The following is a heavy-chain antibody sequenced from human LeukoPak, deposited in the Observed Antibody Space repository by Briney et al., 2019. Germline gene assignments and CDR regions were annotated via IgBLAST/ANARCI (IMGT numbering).Heavy chain of an antibody. D-gene: IGHD6-19*01. CDR3: ASVAVAGYFDS. CDR1: GFTFSSYG. CDR2: ISSGSSYI. Sequence: PGGSLRLSCAASGFTFSSYGMHWVRQAPGKGLEWVSSISSGSSYIYYADSVKGRFTISRDNAKNSLYLQMNSLRAEDTAVYYCASVAVAGYFDSWGQGTLVTVSS. V-gene: IGHV3-21*01. J-gene: IGHJ4*02.